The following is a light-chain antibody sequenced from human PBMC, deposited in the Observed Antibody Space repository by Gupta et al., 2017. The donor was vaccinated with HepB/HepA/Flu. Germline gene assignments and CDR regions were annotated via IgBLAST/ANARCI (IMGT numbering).Light chain of an antibody. CDR2: AAS. Sequence: DIQLTQSPSFLSASVGDRVTITCRASQGISSYLAWYQQKPGKAPKLLIYAASTVQSGVPSRFSGSGSGTEFTLTISSLQPEDFATYYCQQLNSYPFTFGGGTKVEIK. CDR1: QGISSY. J-gene: IGKJ4*01. CDR3: QQLNSYPFT. V-gene: IGKV1-9*01.